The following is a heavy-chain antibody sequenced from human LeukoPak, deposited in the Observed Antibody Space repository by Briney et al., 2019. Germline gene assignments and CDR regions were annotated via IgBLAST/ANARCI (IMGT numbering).Heavy chain of an antibody. D-gene: IGHD4-11*01. CDR2: IIPIFGTA. Sequence: GASVKVSCKASGGTFSSYAISWVRQAPGQGLEWMGGIIPIFGTANYAQKFQGRVTITADESTSTAYMELSSLRSEDTAVYYCARVPGQSNSNQHHYHYYHGMDVWGQGTTVTVSS. CDR1: GGTFSSYA. V-gene: IGHV1-69*13. J-gene: IGHJ6*02. CDR3: ARVPGQSNSNQHHYHYYHGMDV.